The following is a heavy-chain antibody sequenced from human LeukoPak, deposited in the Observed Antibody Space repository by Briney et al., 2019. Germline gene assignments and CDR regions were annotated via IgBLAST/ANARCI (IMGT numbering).Heavy chain of an antibody. D-gene: IGHD3-10*01. CDR2: IIPIFGTA. Sequence: SVKVSCKASGGTFSSYAISWVRQAPGQGLEWMGGIIPIFGTANCAQKFQGRVTITADKSTSTAYMELSSLRSEDTAVYYCAREIMVRGVGYYGMDVWGKGTTVTVSS. CDR3: AREIMVRGVGYYGMDV. V-gene: IGHV1-69*06. J-gene: IGHJ6*04. CDR1: GGTFSSYA.